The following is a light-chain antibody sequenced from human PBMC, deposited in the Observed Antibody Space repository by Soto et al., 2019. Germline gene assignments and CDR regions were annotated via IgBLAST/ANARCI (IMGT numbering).Light chain of an antibody. J-gene: IGKJ2*01. CDR3: KQYDNLPPYT. CDR2: DES. CDR1: QDISNY. V-gene: IGKV1-33*01. Sequence: DIQMTQSPSSLSASVGDRVTITCQASQDISNYLNWYQQKPGKAPKLLIYDESNLETGVPSRFSGSGSGTDFTFTISSLQHEDIATYYCKQYDNLPPYTFGQGTKLEIK.